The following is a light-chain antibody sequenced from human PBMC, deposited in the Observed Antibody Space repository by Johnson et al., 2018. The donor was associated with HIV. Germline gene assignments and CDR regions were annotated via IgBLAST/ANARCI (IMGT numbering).Light chain of an antibody. CDR3: GTWDSRLNVYL. CDR1: NSNIGNNY. J-gene: IGLJ1*01. CDR2: EST. V-gene: IGLV1-51*02. Sequence: QSVLTQPPSVSAAPGQKVTISCSGSNSNIGNNYVSWYQQLPGTAPKPLIYESTNRPSGIPDRFPGSKSGTSATLGISGLQTGDEADYYCGTWDSRLNVYLFGPGTKVTVL.